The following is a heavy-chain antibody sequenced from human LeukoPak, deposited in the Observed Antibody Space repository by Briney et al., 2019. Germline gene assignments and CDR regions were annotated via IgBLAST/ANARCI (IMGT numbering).Heavy chain of an antibody. CDR2: INPNSGDT. CDR3: ARGAGSGWSLYYYYYYYMDV. V-gene: IGHV1-2*02. CDR1: GYTFTSYG. Sequence: ASVKVSCKASGYTFTSYGISWVRQAPGQGLEWMGWINPNSGDTNYAQKFQGRVTMTRDTSISTAYMELSRLRSDDTAVYYCARGAGSGWSLYYYYYYYMDVWGKGTTVTISS. D-gene: IGHD6-19*01. J-gene: IGHJ6*03.